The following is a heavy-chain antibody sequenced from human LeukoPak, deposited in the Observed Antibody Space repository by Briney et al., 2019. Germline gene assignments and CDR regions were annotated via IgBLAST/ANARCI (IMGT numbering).Heavy chain of an antibody. CDR3: AKDFASWSGYPGPFDY. Sequence: GGSLRLSCAASGFTFDDYTMHWVRQAPGKGLEWVSLISWDGGSTYYADSVKGRFTISRDNSKNSLYLQMNSLRTEDTALYYCAKDFASWSGYPGPFDYWGQGTLVTVSS. D-gene: IGHD3-3*01. V-gene: IGHV3-43*01. CDR2: ISWDGGST. J-gene: IGHJ4*02. CDR1: GFTFDDYT.